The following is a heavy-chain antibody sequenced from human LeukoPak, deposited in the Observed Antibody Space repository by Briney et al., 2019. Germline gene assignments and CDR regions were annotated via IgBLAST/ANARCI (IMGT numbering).Heavy chain of an antibody. CDR3: ARSLYCSSTSCYGREEFDY. V-gene: IGHV1-69*13. Sequence: SVKVSCKASGGTFSSYAISWVRQAPGQGLEWMGGIIPIFGTANYAQKFQGRVTITADESTSTAYMELSSLRSEDTAVYYCARSLYCSSTSCYGREEFDYWGQGTLVTVSS. CDR1: GGTFSSYA. D-gene: IGHD2-2*01. CDR2: IIPIFGTA. J-gene: IGHJ4*02.